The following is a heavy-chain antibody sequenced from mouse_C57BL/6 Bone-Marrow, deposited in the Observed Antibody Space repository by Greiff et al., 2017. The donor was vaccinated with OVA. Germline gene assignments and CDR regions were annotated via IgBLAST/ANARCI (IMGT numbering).Heavy chain of an antibody. J-gene: IGHJ4*01. CDR2: ISSGGDYI. CDR3: TRDNYCNYLYYAMDY. Sequence: EVQLVESGEGLVKPGGSLKLSCAASGFTFSSYAMSWVRQTPEKRLEWVAYISSGGDYIYYADTVKGRFTISRDNARNTLYLQMSSLKSEDTAMYYCTRDNYCNYLYYAMDYWGQGTSVTVSS. V-gene: IGHV5-9-1*02. D-gene: IGHD2-1*01. CDR1: GFTFSSYA.